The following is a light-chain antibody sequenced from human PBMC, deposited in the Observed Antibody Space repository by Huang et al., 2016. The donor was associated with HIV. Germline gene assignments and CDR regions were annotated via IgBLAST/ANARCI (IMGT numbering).Light chain of an antibody. Sequence: EIVLTQSPGTLSLSPGERATLSCRASQSVSSYLDWYQQKPGQAPRLLIYDVSHRATGIPARFSGSGSGTDFTLTITSLEPEDFAVYYCHQRSDWLYTFGEGTKLEIK. CDR3: HQRSDWLYT. V-gene: IGKV3-11*01. CDR2: DVS. J-gene: IGKJ2*01. CDR1: QSVSSY.